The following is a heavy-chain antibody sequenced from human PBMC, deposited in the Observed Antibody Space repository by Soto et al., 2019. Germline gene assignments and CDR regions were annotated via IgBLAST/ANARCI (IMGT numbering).Heavy chain of an antibody. Sequence: QVQLVESGGGVVQPGTSLTLSCAASGFDFSNFVMHWVRQAPGKCLECVAVMWHDASHEYYGDSVQGRFTISRDNSKHLLYLQMNSLLAEDTAVYYCAREGGDEWIDYYYYGMDVWGHGTTVTVSS. CDR3: AREGGDEWIDYYYYGMDV. V-gene: IGHV3-33*01. D-gene: IGHD2-21*02. CDR1: GFDFSNFV. CDR2: MWHDASHE. J-gene: IGHJ6*02.